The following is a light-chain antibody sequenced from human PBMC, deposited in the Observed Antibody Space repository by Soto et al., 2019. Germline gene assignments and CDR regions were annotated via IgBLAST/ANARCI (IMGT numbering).Light chain of an antibody. CDR3: QQYDSSPKT. CDR2: GAS. V-gene: IGKV3-20*01. Sequence: DIALTQSPGTLSLSAGERATLSCRASQSVSSSYLAWYTQKPGQAPRLLIYGASSRATGIPDRLSGSWSGTDFTLTISRLEPEDVAVDECQQYDSSPKTFGQGTKVDI. J-gene: IGKJ1*01. CDR1: QSVSSSY.